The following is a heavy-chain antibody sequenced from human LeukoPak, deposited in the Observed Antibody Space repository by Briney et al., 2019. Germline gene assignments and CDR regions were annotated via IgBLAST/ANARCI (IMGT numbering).Heavy chain of an antibody. D-gene: IGHD6-19*01. J-gene: IGHJ4*02. Sequence: ASVKVSCKASGYTFTSYDINWVRQATGQGLEWMGWMNPNSGNTGYAQKFQGRVTITRNTSISTAYMELSSLRSEDTAVYYCARGRAVAGTLEITNWGQGTLVTVSS. CDR3: ARGRAVAGTLEITN. CDR2: MNPNSGNT. V-gene: IGHV1-8*03. CDR1: GYTFTSYD.